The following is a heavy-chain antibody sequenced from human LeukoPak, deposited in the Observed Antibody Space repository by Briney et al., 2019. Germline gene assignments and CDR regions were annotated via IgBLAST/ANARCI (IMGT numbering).Heavy chain of an antibody. D-gene: IGHD5-12*01. V-gene: IGHV1-69*04. CDR2: IIPILGIA. J-gene: IGHJ5*02. CDR1: GGTFSSYA. Sequence: ASVKVSCKASGGTFSSYAISWVRQAPGQGLEWMGRIIPILGIANYAQKFQGRVTITADKSTSTAYMELSSLRSEDTAVYYCARDRYEWLRWHSDYVQSNWFDPWGQGTLVTVSS. CDR3: ARDRYEWLRWHSDYVQSNWFDP.